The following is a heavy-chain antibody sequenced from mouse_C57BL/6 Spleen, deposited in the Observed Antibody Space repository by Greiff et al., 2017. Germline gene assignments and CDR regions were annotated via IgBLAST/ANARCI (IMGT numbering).Heavy chain of an antibody. J-gene: IGHJ2*01. Sequence: VQLKQSGPELVKPGASVKISCKASGYSFTDYNMNWVKQSNGKSLEWIGVINPNYGTTSYNQKFKGKATLTADKSSSTAYMQLSSLTSEDSAVYFCARWGITTVDYWGQGTTLTVSS. V-gene: IGHV1-39*01. CDR2: INPNYGTT. D-gene: IGHD1-1*01. CDR1: GYSFTDYN. CDR3: ARWGITTVDY.